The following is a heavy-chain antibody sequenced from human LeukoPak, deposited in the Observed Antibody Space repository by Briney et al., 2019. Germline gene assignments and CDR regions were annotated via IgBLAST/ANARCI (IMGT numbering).Heavy chain of an antibody. Sequence: WVRQAPGEGLEWIGSIYYSGSTYYNPSLKSRVTISVDTSKNQFSLKLSSVTAADTAVYYCARHRRGSYYFDYWGQGTLVTVSS. CDR2: IYYSGST. V-gene: IGHV4-39*01. D-gene: IGHD1-26*01. J-gene: IGHJ4*02. CDR3: ARHRRGSYYFDY.